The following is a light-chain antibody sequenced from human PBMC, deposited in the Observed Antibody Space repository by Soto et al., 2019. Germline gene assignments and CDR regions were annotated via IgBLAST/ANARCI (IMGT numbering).Light chain of an antibody. CDR1: QIVSSSY. CDR2: GAS. CDR3: QQYGSSPEGT. Sequence: EIVLTQSPGPLSLSPGERATLSCRASQIVSSSYLAWYQQKLGQAPRLLIYGASSRATGIPDRFSGSGSGTDFTLTISRLEPEDFAVYYCQQYGSSPEGTFGQGTKVEIK. J-gene: IGKJ1*01. V-gene: IGKV3-20*01.